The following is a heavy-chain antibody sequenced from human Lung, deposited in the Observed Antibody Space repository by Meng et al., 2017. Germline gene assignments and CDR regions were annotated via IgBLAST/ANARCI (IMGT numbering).Heavy chain of an antibody. Sequence: QESGPVLLKPSRTLSLTCTVSGGSISSSNYYWSWIRQPPGKGLEWSGHIYNSGSTYYNPSLKSRITISVDTSKNQFSLKLSSVTAADTAVYYCARGQKGYFDLWGRGTLVTVSS. CDR3: ARGQKGYFDL. V-gene: IGHV4-30-4*01. CDR2: IYNSGST. CDR1: GGSISSSNYY. J-gene: IGHJ2*01.